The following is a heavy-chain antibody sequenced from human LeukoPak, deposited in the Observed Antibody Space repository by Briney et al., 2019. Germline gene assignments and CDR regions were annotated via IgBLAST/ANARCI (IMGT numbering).Heavy chain of an antibody. CDR3: ARDRYSSARRDWFDP. J-gene: IGHJ5*02. D-gene: IGHD6-19*01. V-gene: IGHV3-48*01. CDR2: ISSSSSTI. Sequence: PGGSLRLSCAASGFTFSSYSMNWVRQAPGKGLEWVSYISSSSSTIYYADSVKGRFTISRDNAKNSLYLQMNSLRAEDTAVYYCARDRYSSARRDWFDPWGQGTLVTVSS. CDR1: GFTFSSYS.